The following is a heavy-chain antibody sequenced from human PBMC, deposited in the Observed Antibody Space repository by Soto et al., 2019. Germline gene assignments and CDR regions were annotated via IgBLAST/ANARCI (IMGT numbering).Heavy chain of an antibody. V-gene: IGHV4-59*08. D-gene: IGHD4-17*01. CDR1: GGSISSYY. J-gene: IGHJ6*03. CDR2: IYYSGST. CDR3: ARNSLYGDYVSYYYYYMDV. Sequence: SETLSLTCTVSGGSISSYYWGWIRQPPGKGLEWIGYIYYSGSTNYNPSLKSRVTISVDTSKNQFSLKLSSVTAADTAVYYCARNSLYGDYVSYYYYYMDVWGKGTTVTVSS.